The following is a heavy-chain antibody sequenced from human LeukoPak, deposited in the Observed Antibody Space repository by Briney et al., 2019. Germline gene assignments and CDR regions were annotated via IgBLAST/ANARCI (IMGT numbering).Heavy chain of an antibody. D-gene: IGHD3-16*02. V-gene: IGHV1-2*02. CDR3: ARAHPTFTFGGVIALFDY. CDR1: GYTFTGYY. CDR2: INPNSGGT. Sequence: ASVKVSCKASGYTFTGYYMHWVRQAPGRGLEWMGWINPNSGGTNYAQKFQGRVTMTRDTSISTAYMELSRLRSDDTAVYYCARAHPTFTFGGVIALFDYWGQGTLVTVSS. J-gene: IGHJ4*02.